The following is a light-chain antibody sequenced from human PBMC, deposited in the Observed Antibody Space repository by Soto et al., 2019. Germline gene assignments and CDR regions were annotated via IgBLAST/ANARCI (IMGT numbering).Light chain of an antibody. V-gene: IGKV1-39*01. Sequence: DIQMTQSPSSVSASVGDRVTISCRASQSISSYLNWYQQKPGKAPKLLIYGASSLQSGVPSRFSGIGSGTDFTLTISSLQPGDFATYYCQQSYSTPHTFGQGTRLEIK. CDR1: QSISSY. CDR3: QQSYSTPHT. CDR2: GAS. J-gene: IGKJ5*01.